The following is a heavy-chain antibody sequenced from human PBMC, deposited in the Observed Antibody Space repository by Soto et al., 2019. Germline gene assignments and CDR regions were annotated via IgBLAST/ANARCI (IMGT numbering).Heavy chain of an antibody. D-gene: IGHD3-16*01. CDR2: IYPSDSRT. Sequence: GESLKISCESSGYTFANYWIGWVRQVPGKGLEWVAIIYPSDSRTIYSPSFQGQVAISADKSISTAYLQWGSLKASDTAMYYCARRRWGWDYYYGMDVWGQGTTVTVSS. CDR1: GYTFANYW. J-gene: IGHJ6*02. CDR3: ARRRWGWDYYYGMDV. V-gene: IGHV5-51*01.